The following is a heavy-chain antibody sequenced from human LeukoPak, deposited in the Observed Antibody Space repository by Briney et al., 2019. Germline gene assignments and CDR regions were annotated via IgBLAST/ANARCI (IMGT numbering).Heavy chain of an antibody. D-gene: IGHD6-13*01. CDR1: VFTFDDYA. V-gene: IGHV3-9*01. CDR3: AKDAARMQQQLRVVDV. CDR2: ICWNSGSI. Sequence: SLRLSCASSVFTFDDYAMHSVRQAPGKGGEWVSGICWNSGSIGYADSVKGRFTISRDNAKNSLYLQMNSLRAEDTALYYCAKDAARMQQQLRVVDVWGQGTTVTVSS. J-gene: IGHJ6*02.